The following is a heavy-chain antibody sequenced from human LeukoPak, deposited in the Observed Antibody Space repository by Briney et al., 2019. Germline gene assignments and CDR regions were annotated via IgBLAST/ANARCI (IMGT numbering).Heavy chain of an antibody. J-gene: IGHJ4*02. V-gene: IGHV1-69*13. D-gene: IGHD3-10*01. Sequence: ASVKVSCKASGGTFSSYAISWVRQAPGQGLEWMGGIIPIFGTANYAQKFQGRVTITADESTSTAYMELSSLRSEDTAVYYCATTKTMVRGVITFDYWGQGTLVTVSS. CDR1: GGTFSSYA. CDR2: IIPIFGTA. CDR3: ATTKTMVRGVITFDY.